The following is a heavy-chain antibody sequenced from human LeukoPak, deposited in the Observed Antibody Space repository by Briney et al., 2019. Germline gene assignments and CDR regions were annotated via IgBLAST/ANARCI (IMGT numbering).Heavy chain of an antibody. D-gene: IGHD3-10*01. Sequence: ASVKVSCKASGYTFTSYGISWVRQAPGQGLEWMGWISAYNGNTNYAQKLLGRVTMTTDASTSTAYMELRSLRSDDTAVYYCARGYGPAMVRGVIIYWGQGTLVTVSS. CDR2: ISAYNGNT. J-gene: IGHJ4*02. CDR3: ARGYGPAMVRGVIIY. CDR1: GYTFTSYG. V-gene: IGHV1-18*01.